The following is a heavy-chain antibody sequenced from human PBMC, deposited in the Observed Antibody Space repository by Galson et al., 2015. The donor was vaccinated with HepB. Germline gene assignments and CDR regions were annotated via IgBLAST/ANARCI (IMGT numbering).Heavy chain of an antibody. D-gene: IGHD3-10*01. CDR3: AKGRLLWFGELGDWFDP. Sequence: SLRLSCAASGFSFSDYAMSWVRQAPGKGLEWVSAISGGGDSSHYAESMKGRFTISRENSKSTLYLQMNSLRAEDTAVYYFAKGRLLWFGELGDWFDPWGQGTLVTVFS. CDR2: ISGGGDSS. J-gene: IGHJ5*02. CDR1: GFSFSDYA. V-gene: IGHV3-23*01.